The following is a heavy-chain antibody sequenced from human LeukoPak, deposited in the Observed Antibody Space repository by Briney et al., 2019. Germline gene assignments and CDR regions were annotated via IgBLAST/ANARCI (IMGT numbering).Heavy chain of an antibody. J-gene: IGHJ6*04. CDR3: AREQLERRWGGYYYYGMDV. D-gene: IGHD1-1*01. V-gene: IGHV4-59*01. Sequence: SETLSLTCTGSGGSISSYYWSWIRQPPGKGLEWIGYIYYSGSTNYNPSLKSRVTISVDTSKNQFSLKLSSVTAADTAVYYCAREQLERRWGGYYYYGMDVWGKGTTVTVSS. CDR1: GGSISSYY. CDR2: IYYSGST.